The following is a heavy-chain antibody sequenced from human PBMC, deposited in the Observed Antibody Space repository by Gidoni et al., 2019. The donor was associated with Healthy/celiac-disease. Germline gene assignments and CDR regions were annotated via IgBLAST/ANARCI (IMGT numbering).Heavy chain of an antibody. CDR2: IYYSGST. D-gene: IGHD2-2*01. CDR3: ARVRPYIVVVPAANWFDP. Sequence: QVQLQESGPGLVKPSQPLSLTCTVSGGSISRGGYYWSWICQHPGKGLEWIGYIYYSGSTYYNPSLKSRVTISVDTSKNQFSLKLSSVTAADTAVYYCARVRPYIVVVPAANWFDPWGQGTLVTVSS. J-gene: IGHJ5*02. V-gene: IGHV4-31*03. CDR1: GGSISRGGYY.